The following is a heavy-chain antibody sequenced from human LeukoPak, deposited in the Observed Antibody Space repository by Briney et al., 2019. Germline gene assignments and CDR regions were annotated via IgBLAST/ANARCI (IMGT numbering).Heavy chain of an antibody. V-gene: IGHV3-30*02. D-gene: IGHD2-2*01. CDR2: IRYDGSNK. CDR1: GFTFSSYG. CDR3: AGLVVPAAIPDY. J-gene: IGHJ4*02. Sequence: PGGSLRLSCAASGFTFSSYGMHWVRQAPGKGLEWVAFIRYDGSNKYYAGSVKGRFTISRDNSKNTLYLQMNSLRAEDTAVYYCAGLVVPAAIPDYWGQGTLVTVSS.